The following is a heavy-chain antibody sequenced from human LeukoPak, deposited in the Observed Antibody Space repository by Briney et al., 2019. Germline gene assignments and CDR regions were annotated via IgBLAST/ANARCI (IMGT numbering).Heavy chain of an antibody. CDR2: ISYDGSKR. J-gene: IGHJ5*02. V-gene: IGHV3-30-3*01. CDR1: GFSFRSYA. Sequence: PGRSLRLSCAASGFSFRSYALHWVRQAPGKGLEWVAVISYDGSKRSYGDSAKGRFTISRDNAKNSLYLQMNSLRAEDTAVYYCARDRVGDYYGSGSPNWFAPWGQGTLVTVSS. D-gene: IGHD3-10*01. CDR3: ARDRVGDYYGSGSPNWFAP.